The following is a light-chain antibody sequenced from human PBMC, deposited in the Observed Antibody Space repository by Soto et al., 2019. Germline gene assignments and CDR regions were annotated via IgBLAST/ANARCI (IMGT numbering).Light chain of an antibody. CDR2: RSI. Sequence: QSVLTQPPSASGTPGQRVTISCSGSSSNIGGNYVYWYQQFPGTAPKLLIYRSIQRPSGVPDRFSGSKSGTSASLAINGLRSEDEADYHCATWDDSLSGAVFGGGTQLTVL. CDR3: ATWDDSLSGAV. J-gene: IGLJ7*01. V-gene: IGLV1-47*01. CDR1: SSNIGGNY.